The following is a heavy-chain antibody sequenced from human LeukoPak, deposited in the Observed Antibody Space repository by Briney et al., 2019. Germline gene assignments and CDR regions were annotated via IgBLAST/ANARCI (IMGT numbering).Heavy chain of an antibody. CDR1: GFTSSSYA. D-gene: IGHD6-19*01. CDR3: AKDRGIAVAGNDY. J-gene: IGHJ4*02. CDR2: ISGSGGST. V-gene: IGHV3-23*01. Sequence: PGGSLRLSCAASGFTSSSYAMSWVRQAPGKGLEWVSAISGSGGSTYYADSVKGRFTISRDNSKNTLYLQMNSLRAEDTAVYYCAKDRGIAVAGNDYWGQGTLVTVSS.